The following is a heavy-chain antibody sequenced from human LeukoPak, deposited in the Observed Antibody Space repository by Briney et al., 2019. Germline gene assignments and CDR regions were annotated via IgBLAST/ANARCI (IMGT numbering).Heavy chain of an antibody. CDR3: AKDPNSYFFDY. V-gene: IGHV3-30*02. Sequence: GGSLRLSCTASGFTLSGNAMHWVRQAPGKGLEWVAFIRYDGGNKYYADSVKGRFTISRDISKNTLYLQMNSLKPDDTAVYYCAKDPNSYFFDYWGQGTLVTVSS. J-gene: IGHJ4*02. CDR1: GFTLSGNA. CDR2: IRYDGGNK.